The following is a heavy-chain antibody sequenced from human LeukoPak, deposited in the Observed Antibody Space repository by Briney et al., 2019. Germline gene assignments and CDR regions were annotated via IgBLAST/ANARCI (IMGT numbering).Heavy chain of an antibody. Sequence: PSETLSLTCTVSGASISSYYWSWIRQPAGKALEWIGRIYVTGSTTYNPSLESRVTMSLDTSKNHFSLKLRSVTAADTAVYYCARNAPEGLDYWGQGTLVTVSS. CDR1: GASISSYY. V-gene: IGHV4-4*07. D-gene: IGHD2-2*01. CDR2: IYVTGST. CDR3: ARNAPEGLDY. J-gene: IGHJ4*02.